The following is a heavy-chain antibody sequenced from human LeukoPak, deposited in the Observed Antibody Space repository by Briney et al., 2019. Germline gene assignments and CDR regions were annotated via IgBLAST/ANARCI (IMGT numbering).Heavy chain of an antibody. Sequence: GGSLRLSCAASGFTFSSYWMCWVRQAPGKGLEWVAKIKQDGSEKYYADSVKGRFTISSDNAKNSLYLQMNSLRAEDTAVYYCASTLTLDYWGQGTLVTVSS. J-gene: IGHJ4*02. V-gene: IGHV3-7*02. CDR1: GFTFSSYW. CDR2: IKQDGSEK. CDR3: ASTLTLDY.